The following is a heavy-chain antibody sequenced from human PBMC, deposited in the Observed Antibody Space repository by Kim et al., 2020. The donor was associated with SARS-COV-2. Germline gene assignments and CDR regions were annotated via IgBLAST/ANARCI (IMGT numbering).Heavy chain of an antibody. V-gene: IGHV4-59*01. CDR1: GGSISSYY. CDR2: IYYSGST. D-gene: IGHD3-9*01. J-gene: IGHJ4*02. CDR3: ARENYDILTGNHPFDY. Sequence: SETLSLTCTVSGGSISSYYWSWIRQPPGKGLEWIGYIYYSGSTNYNPSLKSRVTISVDTSKNQFSLKLSSVTAADTAVYYCARENYDILTGNHPFDYWGQGTLVTVSS.